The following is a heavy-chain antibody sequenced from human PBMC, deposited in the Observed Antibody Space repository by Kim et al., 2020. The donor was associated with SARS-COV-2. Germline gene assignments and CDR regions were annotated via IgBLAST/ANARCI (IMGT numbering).Heavy chain of an antibody. D-gene: IGHD3-10*01. J-gene: IGHJ4*02. Sequence: SETLSLNCTVSGYSISSGYFWGWIRQSPGKGLEWIGSIFHTGTYYYSLSLKTRVSMSVNTSKNKFCLKVTSVTAADTAVYYCARGLMVRGDDFWGQGTLVTVSS. CDR3: ARGLMVRGDDF. V-gene: IGHV4-38-2*02. CDR2: IFHTGTY. CDR1: GYSISSGYF.